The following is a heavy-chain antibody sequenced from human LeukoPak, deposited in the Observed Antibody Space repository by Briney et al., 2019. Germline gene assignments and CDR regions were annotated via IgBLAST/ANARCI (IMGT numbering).Heavy chain of an antibody. V-gene: IGHV3-48*03. D-gene: IGHD1-1*01. CDR2: ISPSISTI. CDR3: ARKPENWNDAFDI. Sequence: PGGSLRLSCAASGFTFTTYEMNWVRQAPGKGLEWVSYISPSISTIYYADSVKGRFTISRDNAKNSLYLQMNSLRAEDTAVYYCARKPENWNDAFDIWGQGTMVTVSS. CDR1: GFTFTTYE. J-gene: IGHJ3*02.